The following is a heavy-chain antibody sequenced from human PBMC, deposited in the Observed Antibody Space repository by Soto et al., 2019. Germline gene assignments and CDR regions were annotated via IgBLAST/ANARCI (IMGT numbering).Heavy chain of an antibody. CDR2: ISSTTNYI. CDR1: GFTFTRYS. CDR3: ARESEDLTSNFDY. J-gene: IGHJ4*02. V-gene: IGHV3-21*06. Sequence: GGSLRLSCAASGFTFTRYSMNWVRQAPGKGLEWVSSISSTTNYIYYGDSMKGRFTISRDNAKNSLYLEMNSLRAEDTAVYYCARESEDLTSNFDYWGQGALVTVSS.